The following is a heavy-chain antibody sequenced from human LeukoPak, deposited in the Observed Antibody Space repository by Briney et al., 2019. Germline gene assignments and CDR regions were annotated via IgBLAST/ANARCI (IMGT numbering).Heavy chain of an antibody. CDR1: GFTVSSNY. CDR2: IYSGVST. V-gene: IGHV3-53*01. D-gene: IGHD6-19*01. Sequence: GGSLRLSCAASGFTVSSNYMSWVRQAPGKGLEWVSVIYSGVSTYYADSVKGRFTISRDNSKNTLYLQMNSLRAEDTAVYYCAKDPPARGIAVAATQGDYFDYWGQGTLVTVSS. CDR3: AKDPPARGIAVAATQGDYFDY. J-gene: IGHJ4*02.